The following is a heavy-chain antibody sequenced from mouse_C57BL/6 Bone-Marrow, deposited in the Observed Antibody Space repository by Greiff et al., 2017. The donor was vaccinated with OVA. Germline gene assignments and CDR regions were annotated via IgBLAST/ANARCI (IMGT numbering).Heavy chain of an antibody. CDR1: GFTFTDSY. CDR2: VYPYNGGT. J-gene: IGHJ1*03. CDR3: ARGEAIYYGYRNWYFDV. Sequence: EVQLQQSGPVLVKPGPSVKISCKASGFTFTDSYMHWVKQSHGKSLEWIGLVYPYNGGTSYNQKFKGKATLTVDTSSSTAYMELNSLTSEDSAVYYCARGEAIYYGYRNWYFDVWGTGTTVTVSS. V-gene: IGHV1-36*01. D-gene: IGHD2-2*01.